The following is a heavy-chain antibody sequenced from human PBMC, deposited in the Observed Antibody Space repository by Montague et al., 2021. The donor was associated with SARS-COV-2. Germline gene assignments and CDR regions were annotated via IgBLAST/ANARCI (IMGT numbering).Heavy chain of an antibody. CDR2: IYYSGIT. D-gene: IGHD6-13*01. Sequence: SETLSLTCTVSGDSISGSYWNWIRQPPGKGLEWIGKIYYSGITNYNPSLKSRVTISVDTSKNQFSLKLISVTAADTALYYCARGVVAAPDTSDYWGQGTLVTVSS. V-gene: IGHV4-59*13. CDR3: ARGVVAAPDTSDY. J-gene: IGHJ4*02. CDR1: GDSISGSY.